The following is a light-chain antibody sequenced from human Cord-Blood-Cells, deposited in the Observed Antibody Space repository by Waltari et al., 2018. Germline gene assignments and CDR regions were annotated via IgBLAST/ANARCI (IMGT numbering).Light chain of an antibody. V-gene: IGKV1-8*01. CDR3: QQYYSYPQT. CDR2: AAS. J-gene: IGKJ3*01. Sequence: AIRITQSPSSLSASTGDRVTITCRASQGISSYSAWYQQKPGKAPKLLIYAASTLQSGVPSRFSGSGSGTDFTLTISCLQSEDFATYYCQQYYSYPQTFGPGTKVDIK. CDR1: QGISSY.